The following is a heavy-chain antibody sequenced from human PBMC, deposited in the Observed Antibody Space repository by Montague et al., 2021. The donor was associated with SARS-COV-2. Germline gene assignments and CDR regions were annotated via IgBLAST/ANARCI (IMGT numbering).Heavy chain of an antibody. CDR1: GGSINSVGYY. J-gene: IGHJ3*02. CDR2: IYYSGST. Sequence: TLSLTCTVSGGSINSVGYYWSWIRQHPGKGLEWIGYIYYSGSTYYNPSLKSRVTISVDTSKNQFSLKLSSVTAADTAVYYCARDRCCGYVLDAFDIWGQGTMVTVSS. CDR3: ARDRCCGYVLDAFDI. V-gene: IGHV4-31*03. D-gene: IGHD5-12*01.